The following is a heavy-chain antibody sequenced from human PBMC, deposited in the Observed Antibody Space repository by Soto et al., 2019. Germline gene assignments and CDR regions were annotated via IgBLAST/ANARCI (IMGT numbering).Heavy chain of an antibody. CDR1: GFTFSIYA. D-gene: IGHD6-13*01. J-gene: IGHJ4*02. CDR2: IDASGGTT. V-gene: IGHV3-23*01. CDR3: ARGPEGINWYTHPIDY. Sequence: GGSLRLSCAASGFTFSIYAMSWARQAPGKGLEWVSVIDASGGTTYTDSVKGRFTISRDNAKNTLYLQMNSLRVEDTAVYYCARGPEGINWYTHPIDYWGQGTLVTVSS.